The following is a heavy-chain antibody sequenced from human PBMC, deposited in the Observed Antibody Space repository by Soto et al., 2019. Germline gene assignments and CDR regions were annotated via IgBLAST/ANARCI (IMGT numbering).Heavy chain of an antibody. Sequence: ESLKISSKGSGDSPTSFWLCRVRQMPGKGLEWRGMIYPGDSAARYTPSLQGQVNTTAEKSISTGYLKWSSLKASDTAMYYCARYPIGPGVYVWGQWATVTVSS. CDR1: GDSPTSFW. CDR2: IYPGDSAA. D-gene: IGHD3-10*01. V-gene: IGHV5-51*01. CDR3: ARYPIGPGVYV. J-gene: IGHJ6*02.